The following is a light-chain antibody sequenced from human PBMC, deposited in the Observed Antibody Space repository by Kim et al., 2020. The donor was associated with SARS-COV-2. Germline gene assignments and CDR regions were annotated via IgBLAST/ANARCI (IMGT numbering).Light chain of an antibody. Sequence: DIQMTQSPSSVSASVGDRLTITCRASQGISSWLAWYQQKPGRAPKLLIYAASNLQGGVPSRFSGRGSGTDFTLTISGLQPEDVATDDCQQANSFPQTFGGGTKVDIK. J-gene: IGKJ4*01. V-gene: IGKV1D-12*01. CDR3: QQANSFPQT. CDR2: AAS. CDR1: QGISSW.